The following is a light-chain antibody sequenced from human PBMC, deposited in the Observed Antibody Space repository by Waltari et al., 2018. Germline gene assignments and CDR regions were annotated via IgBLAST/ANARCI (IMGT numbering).Light chain of an antibody. CDR1: SRDVGGNNY. CDR3: CSFTGSYRV. V-gene: IGLV2-11*01. CDR2: DVS. J-gene: IGLJ3*02. Sequence: QSALTQPRSVSGSPGQSVTISCTGTSRDVGGNNYVSWYQQLPGKAPKLMIYDVSERPPGLPGRFPGSKSCNTASLTISGLQAEDEADYYCCSFTGSYRVVGGGTKLTVL.